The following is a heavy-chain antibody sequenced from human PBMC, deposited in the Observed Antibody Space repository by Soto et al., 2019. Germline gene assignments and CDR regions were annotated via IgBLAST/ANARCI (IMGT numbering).Heavy chain of an antibody. Sequence: EVQLVESGGGLVKPGGSLRLSCAASGFTFSSYSMNWVRQAPGKGLEWVSSISSSSSYIYYADSVKGRFTISRDNAKNSLYLQMNSLRAEDTAVYYCATLTAMVDYWGQGTLVTVSS. V-gene: IGHV3-21*01. D-gene: IGHD5-18*01. CDR2: ISSSSSYI. J-gene: IGHJ4*02. CDR1: GFTFSSYS. CDR3: ATLTAMVDY.